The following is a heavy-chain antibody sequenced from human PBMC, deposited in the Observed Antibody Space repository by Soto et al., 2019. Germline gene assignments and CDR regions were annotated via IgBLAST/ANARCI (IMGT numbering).Heavy chain of an antibody. Sequence: QVQLVQSGDEVRKPGSSVKVSCKASGYIFVNYGIAWVRQAPGQGLEWMGWISPYSGNTHYASKVQGRLTMTTDTXXTPAYTDPRSLASDDTAVYYCAMVEKYVTPTPHDVWGQGTTVTFSS. J-gene: IGHJ6*02. CDR1: GYIFVNYG. CDR3: AMVEKYVTPTPHDV. CDR2: ISPYSGNT. D-gene: IGHD2-15*01. V-gene: IGHV1-18*01.